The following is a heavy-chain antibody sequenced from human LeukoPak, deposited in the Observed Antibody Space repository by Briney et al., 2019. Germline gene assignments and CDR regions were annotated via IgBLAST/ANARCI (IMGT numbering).Heavy chain of an antibody. CDR1: GYTFTSYD. CDR3: TRAHSGYHYYYGMDV. D-gene: IGHD5-12*01. Sequence: ASVKVSCKASGYTFTSYDVNWVRQATGQGLEWMGWMNPNIGHTGYAQKFQGRVTMTRNTSISTAYMELSSVTSEDTAMYYCTRAHSGYHYYYGMDVRGQGTTVTVSS. J-gene: IGHJ6*02. V-gene: IGHV1-8*01. CDR2: MNPNIGHT.